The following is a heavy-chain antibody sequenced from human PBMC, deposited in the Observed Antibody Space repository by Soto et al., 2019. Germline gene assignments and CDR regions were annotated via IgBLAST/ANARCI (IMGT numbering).Heavy chain of an antibody. CDR1: GYTFTSYG. V-gene: IGHV1-18*01. CDR3: ARMKFGDNIPHFDS. J-gene: IGHJ4*02. D-gene: IGHD3-10*01. CDR2: ISAYNCNT. Sequence: GASVKVSCKASGYTFTSYGISWVRQAPGQGLEWMGWISAYNCNTNYAQKLQGRVTMTTDISTSTAYMELRSLRSEDTAVYFCARMKFGDNIPHFDSWGQGTLVTVSS.